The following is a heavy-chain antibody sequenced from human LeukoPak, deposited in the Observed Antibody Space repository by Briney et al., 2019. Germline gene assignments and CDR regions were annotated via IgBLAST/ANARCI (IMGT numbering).Heavy chain of an antibody. D-gene: IGHD4-17*01. CDR1: GFTFSSYA. CDR3: ALLTTVTSYYFDY. J-gene: IGHJ4*02. Sequence: PGGSLRLSCAASGFTFSSYAMSWVRQAPGKGLEWVSAISGSGGSTYYADSVKGRFTISRDNSKNTLYLQMNSLRAEDTAVYYCALLTTVTSYYFDYWGQGTLVTVSS. V-gene: IGHV3-23*01. CDR2: ISGSGGST.